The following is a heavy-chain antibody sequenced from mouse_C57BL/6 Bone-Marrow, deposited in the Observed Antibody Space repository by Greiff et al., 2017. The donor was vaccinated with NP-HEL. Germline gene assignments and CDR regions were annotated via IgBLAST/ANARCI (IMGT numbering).Heavy chain of an antibody. CDR3: AKLQLRPLAY. CDR2: IYPRSGNT. CDR1: GYTFTSYG. Sequence: QVQLQQSGAELARPGASVKLSCKASGYTFTSYGISWVKQRTGQGLEWIGEIYPRSGNTYYNEKFKGKATLTADKSSSTAYIELRSLTSEDSAVYFCAKLQLRPLAYWGQGTLVTVSA. D-gene: IGHD3-2*02. V-gene: IGHV1-81*01. J-gene: IGHJ3*01.